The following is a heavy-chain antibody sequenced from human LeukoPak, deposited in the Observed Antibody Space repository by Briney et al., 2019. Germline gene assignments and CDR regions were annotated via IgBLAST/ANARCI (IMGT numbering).Heavy chain of an antibody. CDR2: ISGRGASK. CDR1: GLTFNNYA. V-gene: IGHV3-23*01. J-gene: IGHJ4*01. D-gene: IGHD3/OR15-3a*01. CDR3: ARDSGFSGTQRGEY. Sequence: PGGSLRLSCAVSGLTFNNYAMSWVRQAPGKGLEWVSGISGRGASKYYADSVKGRFTISRDNSKNTLYLQMNSLRSEDTAVYFCARDSGFSGTQRGEYWGHGTLVTVSS.